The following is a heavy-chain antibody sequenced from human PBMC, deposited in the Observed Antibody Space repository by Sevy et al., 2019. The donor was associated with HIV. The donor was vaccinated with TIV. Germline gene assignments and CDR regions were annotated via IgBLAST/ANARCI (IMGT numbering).Heavy chain of an antibody. J-gene: IGHJ6*02. Sequence: GGSLRLSCAASRFRITDCYMSWIRQAPGKGLQWISYISGNGADIYYADSGKGRFTISRDNAKNSLFLQMNSLRAEDTAVYYCARDHVKDGELGDYYYFAMDVWGRGTTVTVSS. CDR1: RFRITDCY. CDR3: ARDHVKDGELGDYYYFAMDV. D-gene: IGHD3-16*01. CDR2: ISGNGADI. V-gene: IGHV3-11*01.